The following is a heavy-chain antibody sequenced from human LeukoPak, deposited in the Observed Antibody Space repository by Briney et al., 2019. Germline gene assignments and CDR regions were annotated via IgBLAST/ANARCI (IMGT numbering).Heavy chain of an antibody. Sequence: GGSLRLSCAASGFTFSSLWMHWVRQAPGKGLVWVSRINSDGSTTSYADSVKGRFTISRDNAKNTLYLQMNSLRVGDTAVYYCAGRYGDYWGQGTLVTVSS. V-gene: IGHV3-74*01. J-gene: IGHJ4*02. CDR2: INSDGSTT. D-gene: IGHD1-1*01. CDR3: AGRYGDY. CDR1: GFTFSSLW.